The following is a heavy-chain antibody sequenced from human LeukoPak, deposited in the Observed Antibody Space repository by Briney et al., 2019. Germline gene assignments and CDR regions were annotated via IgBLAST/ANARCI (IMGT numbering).Heavy chain of an antibody. CDR1: GFTFDDYA. V-gene: IGHV3-9*01. J-gene: IGHJ4*02. CDR2: ISWNSVSI. Sequence: PGRSLRLSCAASGFTFDDYAMHWVRQAPGKCLEWVSGISWNSVSIGYADSVKGRFTISRDNAKNSLYLQMNSLRAEDTAFYYCAKVGDSSGYYYYFDYWGQGTLVTVSS. D-gene: IGHD3-22*01. CDR3: AKVGDSSGYYYYFDY.